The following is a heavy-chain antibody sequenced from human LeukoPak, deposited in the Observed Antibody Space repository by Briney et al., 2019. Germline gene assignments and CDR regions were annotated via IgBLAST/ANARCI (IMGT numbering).Heavy chain of an antibody. J-gene: IGHJ4*02. CDR1: GFTFSSYA. CDR2: TSYDGSNK. D-gene: IGHD2-2*01. V-gene: IGHV3-30-3*01. Sequence: GGSLRLSCAASGFTFSSYAMHWVRQAPGKGLEWVAVTSYDGSNKYYADSVKGRFTISRDNSKNTLYLQMNSLRAEDTAVYYCARGAVGLFCSSTSCSRGHLDYWGQGTLVTVPS. CDR3: ARGAVGLFCSSTSCSRGHLDY.